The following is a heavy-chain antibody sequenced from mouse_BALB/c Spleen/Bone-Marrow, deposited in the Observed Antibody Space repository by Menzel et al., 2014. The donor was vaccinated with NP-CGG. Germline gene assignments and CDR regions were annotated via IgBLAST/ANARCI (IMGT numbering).Heavy chain of an antibody. D-gene: IGHD2-4*01. CDR2: INPYNGDT. CDR3: XXVXLSTMIITY. J-gene: IGHJ3*01. Sequence: EVQLQQSGPELVKPGASVKISCKASNYSFTEYFMNWVKQSHGKSLEWIGRINPYNGDTFYNQKFKDKATLTVDRSSSTAHMELLXLXSDDSAVYXXXXVXLSTMIITYWGQGTLVTVSA. V-gene: IGHV1-37*01. CDR1: NYSFTEYF.